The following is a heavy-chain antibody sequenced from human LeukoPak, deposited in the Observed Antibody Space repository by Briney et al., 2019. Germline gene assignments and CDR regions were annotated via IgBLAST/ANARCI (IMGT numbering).Heavy chain of an antibody. CDR1: GFTFSRYW. V-gene: IGHV3-74*01. J-gene: IGHJ4*02. Sequence: PGGPLRLSCAASGFTFSRYWMHWLRQGPGKGLVRVSRISTDGSSSTYADSVKGRFTISRDNSKNTLYLQMNSLRAEDTAVYYCAKDGGYCSGGSCALDYWGQGTLVTVSS. CDR2: ISTDGSSS. D-gene: IGHD2-15*01. CDR3: AKDGGYCSGGSCALDY.